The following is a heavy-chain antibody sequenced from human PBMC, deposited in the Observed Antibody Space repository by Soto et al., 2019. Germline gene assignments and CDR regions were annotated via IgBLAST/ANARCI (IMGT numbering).Heavy chain of an antibody. CDR1: GGTFSTYA. CDR3: ASGIQLWLRRINNGYSG. CDR2: IIPMFGTA. J-gene: IGHJ4*02. Sequence: QVQLVQYGAEVKKPESSVKVSCKAPGGTFSTYAISWVRQAPGQGLEWMGGIIPMFGTANYAQRLRDRVTITADESTNTVYMELSSLRAEDTAVYFCASGIQLWLRRINNGYSGWGQGTLVTVSS. V-gene: IGHV1-69*12. D-gene: IGHD5-18*01.